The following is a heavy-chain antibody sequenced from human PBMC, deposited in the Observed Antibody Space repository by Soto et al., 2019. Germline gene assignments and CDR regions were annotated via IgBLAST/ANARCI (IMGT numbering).Heavy chain of an antibody. CDR1: FDSTDSGAYY. CDR3: ARGGYYDSSGYYGY. CDR2: IYQSGST. J-gene: IGHJ4*02. Sequence: SETLSLTWPFSFDSTDSGAYYWSWVHQHPGKGLEWIGYIYQSGSTYYNPSLKSRVTISIDRSKNQFSLKLSSVTAADTAVYYCARGGYYDSSGYYGYWGRGTLVTVSS. D-gene: IGHD3-22*01. V-gene: IGHV4-30-2*01.